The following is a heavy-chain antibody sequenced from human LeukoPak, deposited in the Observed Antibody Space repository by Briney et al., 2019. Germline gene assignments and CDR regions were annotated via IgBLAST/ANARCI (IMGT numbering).Heavy chain of an antibody. J-gene: IGHJ4*02. V-gene: IGHV4-38-2*01. D-gene: IGHD1-1*01. CDR3: ARRLYNYVGLDY. CDR2: IYHSGRT. CDR1: GYSISSDYY. Sequence: KTSETLSLTCAVSGYSISSDYYWGWIRQPPGKGLEWIGSIYHSGRTYYNPSLKSRVTISVDTSKDQFSLKLTSVTAADTAVYYCARRLYNYVGLDYWGQGTLVTFSS.